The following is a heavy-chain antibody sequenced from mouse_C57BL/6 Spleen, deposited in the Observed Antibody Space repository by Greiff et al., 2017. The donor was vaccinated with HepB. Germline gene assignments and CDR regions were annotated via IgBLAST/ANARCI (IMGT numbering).Heavy chain of an antibody. V-gene: IGHV5-9-1*02. CDR3: TSPANWDVGYFDV. D-gene: IGHD4-1*01. CDR2: ISSGGDYI. Sequence: EVQLVESGEGLVKPGGSLKLSCAASGFTFSSYAMSWVRQTPEKRLEWVAYISSGGDYIYYADTVKGRFTISRDNARNTLYLQMSSLKSEDTAMYYCTSPANWDVGYFDVWGTGTTVTVSS. J-gene: IGHJ1*03. CDR1: GFTFSSYA.